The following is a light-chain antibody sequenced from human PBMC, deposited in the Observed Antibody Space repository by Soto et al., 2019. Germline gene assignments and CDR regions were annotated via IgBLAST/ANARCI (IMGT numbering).Light chain of an antibody. J-gene: IGKJ4*02. CDR3: QQSYSMTLT. CDR1: QTISRY. Sequence: DIQMTQSPSSLSASVVDRVTITRRASQTISRYLQWYQQKPGKVPKLLIYAASSLQSGVPSRFSGSGSGTDFTLTISTLQPEDFATYHCQQSYSMTLTCGGGTKVNI. V-gene: IGKV1-39*01. CDR2: AAS.